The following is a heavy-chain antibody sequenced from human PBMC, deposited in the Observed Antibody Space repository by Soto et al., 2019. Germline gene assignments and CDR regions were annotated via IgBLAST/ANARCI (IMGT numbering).Heavy chain of an antibody. Sequence: PGGSLRLSCAASGFTFSTYAMNWVRQAPGKGLEWVSGISDSGGSTYYTDSVKGRFAISRDNSKSTLFLQMSSLRAEDTAVYYCTSTSGYSDGWPTYWGQGTLVTVSS. CDR1: GFTFSTYA. J-gene: IGHJ4*02. V-gene: IGHV3-23*01. CDR3: TSTSGYSDGWPTY. CDR2: ISDSGGST. D-gene: IGHD5-18*01.